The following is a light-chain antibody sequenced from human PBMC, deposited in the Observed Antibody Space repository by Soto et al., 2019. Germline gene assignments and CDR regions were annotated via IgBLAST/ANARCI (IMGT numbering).Light chain of an antibody. CDR3: CSYTGSFYI. Sequence: QSALTQPTSVSGSPGQSITISCTGNHNDIGTYDYVSWYQQHPGRAPRLLIYGVTTRPSGISDRFSASKSGLTASLTISGLQTEDDADYYCCSYTGSFYIFGTGTKVTVL. CDR2: GVT. V-gene: IGLV2-14*03. J-gene: IGLJ1*01. CDR1: HNDIGTYDY.